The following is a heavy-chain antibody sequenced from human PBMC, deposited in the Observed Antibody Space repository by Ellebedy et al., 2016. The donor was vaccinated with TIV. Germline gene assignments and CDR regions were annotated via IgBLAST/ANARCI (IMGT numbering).Heavy chain of an antibody. J-gene: IGHJ4*02. CDR3: ARVATALVAY. Sequence: GESLKISCAASGFTFSNYWMHWVRQAPGKGLVWVSRINSDGSSTSYADSVKVRFTISRDNAKNTLYLQMNSLRVEDTAVYYCARVATALVAYWGQGTLVTV. D-gene: IGHD2-15*01. CDR1: GFTFSNYW. CDR2: INSDGSST. V-gene: IGHV3-74*01.